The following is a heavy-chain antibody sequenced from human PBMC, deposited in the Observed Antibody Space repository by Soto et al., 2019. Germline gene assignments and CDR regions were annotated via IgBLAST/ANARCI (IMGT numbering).Heavy chain of an antibody. CDR3: AKERDARGYFDY. CDR2: ITGSGTNT. CDR1: GFTFSTYS. J-gene: IGHJ4*02. Sequence: EVKLLESGGGLVQPGGSLRLSCAASGFTFSTYSMSWVRQAPGQGLEWVSAITGSGTNTYYVDSAKGRFTISRDNSKNTLYLQMNSLRAEDTAVFYCAKERDARGYFDYWGQGTLVTVSS. D-gene: IGHD6-6*01. V-gene: IGHV3-23*01.